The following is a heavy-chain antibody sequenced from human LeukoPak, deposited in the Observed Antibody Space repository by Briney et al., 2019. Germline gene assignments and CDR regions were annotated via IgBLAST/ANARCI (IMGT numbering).Heavy chain of an antibody. V-gene: IGHV4-39*01. CDR1: GGSISSSSYY. J-gene: IGHJ3*02. CDR2: IYYSGST. Sequence: SETLSLTCTVSGGSISSSSYYWGWIRQPPGKGLEWIGSIYYSGSTYYNLSLKSRVTISVDTSKNQFSLKLSSVTAADTAVYYCASDSSGWYGFRRDAFDIWGQGTMVTVSS. CDR3: ASDSSGWYGFRRDAFDI. D-gene: IGHD6-19*01.